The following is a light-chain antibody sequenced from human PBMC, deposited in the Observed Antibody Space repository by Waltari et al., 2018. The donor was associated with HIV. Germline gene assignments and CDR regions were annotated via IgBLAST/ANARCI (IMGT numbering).Light chain of an antibody. CDR3: QQYGGSLVT. CDR1: QTVNNNS. V-gene: IGKV3D-20*01. Sequence: EIALTQSPATLSLSPGERATLPCGASQTVNNNSLAWYQQKPGLATRLLIYDATNKATGIPDRFSGSGSGTEFTLTISGLEPEDFAVYYCQQYGGSLVTFGGGTKVEVK. J-gene: IGKJ4*01. CDR2: DAT.